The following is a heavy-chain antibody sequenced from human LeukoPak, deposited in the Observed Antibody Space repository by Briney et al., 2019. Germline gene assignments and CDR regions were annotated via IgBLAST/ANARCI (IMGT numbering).Heavy chain of an antibody. CDR2: FDPEDGET. V-gene: IGHV1-24*01. D-gene: IGHD3-22*01. Sequence: ASVKVSCKVSGYTLTESSMHWVRQAPGKGLEWMGGFDPEDGETIYAQKFQGRVTMTEDTSTDTAYMELSSLRSEDTAVYYCATVYDSSGSYAFDIWGQGTMVTVSS. J-gene: IGHJ3*02. CDR3: ATVYDSSGSYAFDI. CDR1: GYTLTESS.